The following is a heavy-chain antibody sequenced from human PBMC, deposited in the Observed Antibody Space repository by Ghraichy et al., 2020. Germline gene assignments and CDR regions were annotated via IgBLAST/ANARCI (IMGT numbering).Heavy chain of an antibody. CDR3: ARDHPDYYGSGSRVYYYYYMDV. CDR2: IYYSGST. CDR1: GGSITSYY. Sequence: SQTLSLTCTVSGGSITSYYWSWIRQLPGKGLEWIGYIYYSGSTNYNPSLKSRVTISVDTSKNQFSLKLSSVTAADTAVYYCARDHPDYYGSGSRVYYYYYMDVWGKGTTVTVSS. V-gene: IGHV4-59*01. D-gene: IGHD3-10*01. J-gene: IGHJ6*03.